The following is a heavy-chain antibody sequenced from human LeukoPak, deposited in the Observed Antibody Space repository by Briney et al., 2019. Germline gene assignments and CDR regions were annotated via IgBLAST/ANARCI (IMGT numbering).Heavy chain of an antibody. V-gene: IGHV3-7*01. Sequence: GGSLRLSCAASGFTLSSYWMSWVRQARGKGREGVANIRQDGSEKYYVDSVKGRFTISRDNAKNSLFLQMNSLRAEDTAVYYCARGSMITFGGVTYYFDYWGQGTLVTVSS. CDR3: ARGSMITFGGVTYYFDY. CDR1: GFTLSSYW. D-gene: IGHD3-16*01. J-gene: IGHJ4*02. CDR2: IRQDGSEK.